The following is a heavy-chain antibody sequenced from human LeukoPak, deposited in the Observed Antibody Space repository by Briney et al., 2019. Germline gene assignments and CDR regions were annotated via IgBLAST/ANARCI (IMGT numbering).Heavy chain of an antibody. CDR2: IWYDGSNK. D-gene: IGHD5-24*01. CDR1: GFTFSSYG. V-gene: IGHV3-33*01. J-gene: IGHJ4*02. CDR3: AREMATIVLDY. Sequence: PGRSLRLSCAASGFTFSSYGMHWVRQAPGKGLEWVAVIWYDGSNKYYADSVKGRFTISRDNSKNTLYLQMNSLRAEDTAVYYCAREMATIVLDYWDQGTLVTVS.